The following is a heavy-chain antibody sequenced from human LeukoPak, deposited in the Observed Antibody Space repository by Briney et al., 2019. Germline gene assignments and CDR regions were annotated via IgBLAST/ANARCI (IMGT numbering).Heavy chain of an antibody. CDR1: RFAFSSYW. J-gene: IGHJ4*02. CDR3: ARDPYDKGQPLDY. CDR2: INSDGTST. Sequence: TGGSLRLSCAASRFAFSSYWMHWVRQGPGKGLVWVSCINSDGTSTSYADSVKGRFTISRDNAKNTLYMQMKSLRAEETAAYYFARDPYDKGQPLDYWGQGTLVTVS. V-gene: IGHV3-74*01. D-gene: IGHD3-9*01.